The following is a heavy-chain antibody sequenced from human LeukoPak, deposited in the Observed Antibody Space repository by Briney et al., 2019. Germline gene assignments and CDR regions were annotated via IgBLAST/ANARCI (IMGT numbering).Heavy chain of an antibody. D-gene: IGHD6-6*01. V-gene: IGHV4-34*01. Sequence: PSETLSLTCAVYGGSFSGYYWSWIRQPPGKGLEWIGEINHSGSTNYNPSLKSRVTISVDTSKNQFSLKLSSVTAADTAVYYCARDSSIAAPGWFDPWGQGTLVTVSS. CDR2: INHSGST. CDR1: GGSFSGYY. J-gene: IGHJ5*02. CDR3: ARDSSIAAPGWFDP.